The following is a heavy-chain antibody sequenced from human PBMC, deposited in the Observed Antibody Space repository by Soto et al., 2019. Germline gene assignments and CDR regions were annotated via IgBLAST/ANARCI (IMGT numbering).Heavy chain of an antibody. V-gene: IGHV3-23*01. CDR1: GFTFSSQA. Sequence: GGSLRLSCAASGFTFSSQAMTWVRQAPGKGLEWVSGITRSGGSTYYADSVKGRFTISRDNSQNTVYLQMNSLRAEDTAKYFRACWAGSSRTTYWGSLYYGGQEILVTVSSDVWGQGTTVTVSS. J-gene: IGHJ6*02. D-gene: IGHD1-7*01. CDR3: ACWAGSSRTTYWGSLYYGGQEILVTVSSDV. CDR2: ITRSGGST.